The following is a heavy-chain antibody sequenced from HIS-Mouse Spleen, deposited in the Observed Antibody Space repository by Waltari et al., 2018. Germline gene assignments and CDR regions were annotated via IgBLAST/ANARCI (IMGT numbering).Heavy chain of an antibody. CDR2: IYYRGST. D-gene: IGHD6-13*01. J-gene: IGHJ2*01. CDR3: AREIPYSSSWYDWYFDL. V-gene: IGHV4-39*07. CDR1: GGSISSSIYY. Sequence: QLQLQESGPGLLKPSETLSLTRTVPGGSISSSIYYWSWIRQPPGKGREWIGSIYYRGSTYYNPSLKSRVTISVDTSKNQFSLKLSSVTAADTAVYYCAREIPYSSSWYDWYFDLWGRGTLVTVSS.